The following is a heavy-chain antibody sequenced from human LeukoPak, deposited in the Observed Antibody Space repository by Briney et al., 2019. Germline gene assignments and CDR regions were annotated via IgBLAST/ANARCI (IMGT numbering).Heavy chain of an antibody. V-gene: IGHV3-23*01. D-gene: IGHD6-19*01. CDR1: GFTFSSYA. J-gene: IGHJ4*02. CDR2: ISGSGGNT. Sequence: GGSLRLSCAASGFTFSSYAMSWVRLAPGKGLEWVSIISGSGGNTYNADSVKGRFTISRDNSKNTLYLQMNSLRAEDTAVYYCARGGWLGKPQRVDYWGQGTLITVSS. CDR3: ARGGWLGKPQRVDY.